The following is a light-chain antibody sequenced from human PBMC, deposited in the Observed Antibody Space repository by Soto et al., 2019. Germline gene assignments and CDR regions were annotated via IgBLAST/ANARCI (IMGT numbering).Light chain of an antibody. CDR1: SSDVGSYNR. V-gene: IGLV2-18*02. J-gene: IGLJ1*01. Sequence: QSALTQPPSVSGSPGQSVTISCTGTSSDVGSYNRVSWYQQPPGTAPKLMIYEVSNRPSGVPDRFSGSKSGNTACLIISGVQAEDEADYYCSSYTSSSTLHVFGTGTKVTVL. CDR3: SSYTSSSTLHV. CDR2: EVS.